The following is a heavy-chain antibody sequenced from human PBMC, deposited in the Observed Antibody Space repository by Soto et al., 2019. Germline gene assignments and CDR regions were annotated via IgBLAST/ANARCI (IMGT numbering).Heavy chain of an antibody. Sequence: QVQLVQSGAEVKKPGSSVKVSCKASGGTFSSYTISWVRQAPGQGLEWMGGIISIFNAAKYAPKFQGRLTITADESTSTAYMELSSLRSEDTAVYYCARDGGGNSLAYWGQGTLVIVSS. CDR1: GGTFSSYT. V-gene: IGHV1-69*01. CDR2: IISIFNAA. CDR3: ARDGGGNSLAY. J-gene: IGHJ4*02. D-gene: IGHD2-21*02.